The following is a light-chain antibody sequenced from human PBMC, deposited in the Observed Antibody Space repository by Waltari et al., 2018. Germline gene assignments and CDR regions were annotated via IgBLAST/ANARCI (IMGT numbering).Light chain of an antibody. J-gene: IGKJ4*01. V-gene: IGKV1-33*01. CDR3: QQYENLPLT. CDR2: DAS. Sequence: DIQMTQSPSSLSAAVGARVTITCQASQDISNYLNWYQQKPGKAPKLLIYDASDLETGVPSRFNGSGSGTHFTFAISSLRPEDVATYYCQQYENLPLTFGGGTKVEIK. CDR1: QDISNY.